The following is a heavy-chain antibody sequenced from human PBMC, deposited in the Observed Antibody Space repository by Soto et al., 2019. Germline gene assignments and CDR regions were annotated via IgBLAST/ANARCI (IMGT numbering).Heavy chain of an antibody. CDR1: GGSMSGYY. V-gene: IGHV4-59*01. Sequence: QVQLQESGPGLVKPSETLSLTCRVSGGSMSGYYWSWVRLAPGKGLEWIGYVYYTGSTNYNPSLQSRVSISVDTSNKHFSLSLSLVTAADTAVYFCARSIALPSGHIDHWGQGIRVTISS. J-gene: IGHJ4*02. D-gene: IGHD6-6*01. CDR2: VYYTGST. CDR3: ARSIALPSGHIDH.